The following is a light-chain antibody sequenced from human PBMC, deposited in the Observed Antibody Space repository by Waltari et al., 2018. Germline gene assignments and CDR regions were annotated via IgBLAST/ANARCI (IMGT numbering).Light chain of an antibody. Sequence: QSALTQPRSVSGSPGQSVPIPCTGTTSDVGGSPYVPWFQQHPGQAPKLIIYDSSERPSGVPDRFSGSKSDNTASLTISGLQAEDEADYYCCSYAGSYTYVFGSGTKVTVL. J-gene: IGLJ1*01. CDR2: DSS. CDR3: CSYAGSYTYV. V-gene: IGLV2-11*01. CDR1: TSDVGGSPY.